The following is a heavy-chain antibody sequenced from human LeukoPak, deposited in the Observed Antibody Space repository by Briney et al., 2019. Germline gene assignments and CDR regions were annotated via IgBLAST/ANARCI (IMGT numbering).Heavy chain of an antibody. Sequence: SETLSLTCTVSGGSMSGYYWSWIRQPPGKGLEWIGYIRYNGTTNYNPSLKSRVSISLDTSRNQFSLKLRSVTTADTAVYYCARRRVYSGSGEFDFWGQGTLVTVSS. V-gene: IGHV4-59*01. CDR3: ARRRVYSGSGEFDF. D-gene: IGHD5-12*01. CDR1: GGSMSGYY. J-gene: IGHJ4*02. CDR2: IRYNGTT.